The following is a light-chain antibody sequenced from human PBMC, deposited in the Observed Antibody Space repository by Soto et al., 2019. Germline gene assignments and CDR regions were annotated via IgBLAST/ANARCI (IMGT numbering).Light chain of an antibody. J-gene: IGLJ3*02. CDR2: SNN. Sequence: QSVLTQPTSASGTPGKRVLISCSGSSSNIGSTSVYWYQQLPGTAPKLIIYSNNQRPSGLPDRFSGSKSGTSATLAISGLRSEEDAEYYCASWDDNVSGWVFGGGTKMTV. V-gene: IGLV1-47*02. CDR1: SSNIGSTS. CDR3: ASWDDNVSGWV.